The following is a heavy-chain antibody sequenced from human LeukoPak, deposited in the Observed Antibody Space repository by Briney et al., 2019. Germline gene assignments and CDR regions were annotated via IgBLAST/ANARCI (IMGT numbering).Heavy chain of an antibody. J-gene: IGHJ5*02. CDR3: ASGSDFLNWFDP. CDR1: GYSFTSYW. V-gene: IGHV5-10-1*01. Sequence: PGESLQISCWGSGYSFTSYWISWVRQMPGKGVEGMGRIDPSDSYTNYSPSFQGHVTISADKSISTAYLQWSSLKASDTAMYYCASGSDFLNWFDPWGQGTLVTVSS. D-gene: IGHD2-15*01. CDR2: IDPSDSYT.